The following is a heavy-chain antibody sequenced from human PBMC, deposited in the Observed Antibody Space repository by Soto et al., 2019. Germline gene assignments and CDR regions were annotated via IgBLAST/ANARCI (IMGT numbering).Heavy chain of an antibody. D-gene: IGHD5-18*01. J-gene: IGHJ6*02. CDR1: GFIFSSYT. V-gene: IGHV3-30-3*01. CDR3: AQGIPGYYYGMDV. CDR2: ISFDGGNK. Sequence: QVQLVESGGGVVLPGRSLRLSCAASGFIFSSYTMHWVRQAPGKGLEWVAVISFDGGNKYYADSMKGRFTISRDNSKDTLYLQMNRLSAEDTAMYYCAQGIPGYYYGMDVWGQGTTVTVSS.